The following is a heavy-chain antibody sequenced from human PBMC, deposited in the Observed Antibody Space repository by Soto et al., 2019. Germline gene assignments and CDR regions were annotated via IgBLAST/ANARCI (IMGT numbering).Heavy chain of an antibody. V-gene: IGHV1-8*01. CDR3: ASTTLAALDAFDI. Sequence: QVQLVQSGAEVKKPGASVKVSCKASGYTFTSYDINWVRQATGQGLEWMGWMNPNSGNTGYAQKFQGRVTMTRNTSISTAYMELSSLRSEDTAVDYCASTTLAALDAFDIWGQGTMVTVSS. J-gene: IGHJ3*02. CDR2: MNPNSGNT. CDR1: GYTFTSYD. D-gene: IGHD6-6*01.